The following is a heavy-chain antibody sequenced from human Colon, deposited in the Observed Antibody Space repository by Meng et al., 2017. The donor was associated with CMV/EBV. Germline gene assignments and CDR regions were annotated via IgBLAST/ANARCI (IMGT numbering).Heavy chain of an antibody. D-gene: IGHD3-10*01. CDR3: GRAGARGVPIDV. J-gene: IGHJ1*01. CDR2: IYSNGRI. Sequence: QVQLKGAGPGLVKPSETRSLTCPVPGGSISGHYWTWMWRPAGEGLQWLGRIYSNGRIDENYSLRSRVTISVDTSKNQLSLRLTSVTAADTAVYYCGRAGARGVPIDVWGRGTLVTVSS. V-gene: IGHV4-4*07. CDR1: GGSISGHY.